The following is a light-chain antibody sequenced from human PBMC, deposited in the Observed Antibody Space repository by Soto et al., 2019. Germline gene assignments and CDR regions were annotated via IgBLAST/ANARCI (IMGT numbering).Light chain of an antibody. CDR1: SSDVGGYTY. CDR2: EVN. CDR3: ISYAGNNVWV. V-gene: IGLV2-8*01. J-gene: IGLJ3*02. Sequence: QSVLTQPPSASGSPGQSVTISCTGTSSDVGGYTYVSWYQQHPDKAPKLMIYEVNKRPPGVADRFSGSKSGNTASLTVSGLQTEDEADYYCISYAGNNVWVFGGGTKLTVL.